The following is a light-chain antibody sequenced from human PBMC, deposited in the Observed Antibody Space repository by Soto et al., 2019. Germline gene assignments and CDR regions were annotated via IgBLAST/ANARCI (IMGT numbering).Light chain of an antibody. CDR2: GAS. Sequence: IVLTQSPGTLSLSPGERATLSCRASQSVSSSYLAWYQQKPGQAPRLLIYGASSRATGIPDRFSGTGPGTDFTLTISRLEPEDFAVYYCHQYGSSSWTFGQGTKVAIK. CDR1: QSVSSSY. V-gene: IGKV3-20*01. CDR3: HQYGSSSWT. J-gene: IGKJ1*01.